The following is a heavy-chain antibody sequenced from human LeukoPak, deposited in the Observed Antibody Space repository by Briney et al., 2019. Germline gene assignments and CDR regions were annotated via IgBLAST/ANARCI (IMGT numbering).Heavy chain of an antibody. Sequence: SETLSLTCSVSGVSINSGSDYWGWIRQPPGKGLEWIGSIYYSGTTYYNPSLKSRVTISVDTSKNQFSLKLSSVTAADTAVYYCASGITIFGVVIGPDYDYWGQGTLVTVSS. CDR1: GVSINSGSDY. CDR3: ASGITIFGVVIGPDYDY. J-gene: IGHJ4*02. V-gene: IGHV4-39*01. CDR2: IYYSGTT. D-gene: IGHD3-3*01.